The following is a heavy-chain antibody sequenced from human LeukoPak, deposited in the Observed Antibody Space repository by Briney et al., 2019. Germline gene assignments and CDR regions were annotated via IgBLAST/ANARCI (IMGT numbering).Heavy chain of an antibody. CDR1: GFTVSSNY. J-gene: IGHJ4*02. Sequence: PGGSLRLSCAASGFTVSSNYMTWVRQAPGKGLEWLSAIDSDGSTYYADSVKGRFTISRDNSKNTLYLQMNSLRADDTAVYYCARYYASGNYYTDSWGQGTLVIVSS. CDR2: IDSDGST. CDR3: ARYYASGNYYTDS. D-gene: IGHD3-10*01. V-gene: IGHV3-66*01.